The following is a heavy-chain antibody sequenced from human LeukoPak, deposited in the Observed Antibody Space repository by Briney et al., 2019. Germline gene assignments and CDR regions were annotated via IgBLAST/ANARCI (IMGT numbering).Heavy chain of an antibody. CDR2: VTGSGRST. J-gene: IGHJ5*02. Sequence: GGSLRLSCTVSGFTVSSNSMSWVRQAPGKGLEWVSGVTGSGRSTYYAGSVKGRFTISRDNSKNTVYLQMNSLRAEDTAVYYCARDSGYSSSRWFSWFDPWGQGTLVTVSS. CDR3: ARDSGYSSSRWFSWFDP. CDR1: GFTVSSNS. D-gene: IGHD6-13*01. V-gene: IGHV3-23*01.